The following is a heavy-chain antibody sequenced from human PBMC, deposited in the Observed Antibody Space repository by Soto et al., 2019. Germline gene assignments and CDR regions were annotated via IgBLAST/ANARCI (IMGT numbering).Heavy chain of an antibody. CDR2: IIPIFGTA. V-gene: IGHV1-69*01. D-gene: IGHD3-10*01. CDR3: ARDIVRGVIPIGLFDY. J-gene: IGHJ4*02. Sequence: QVQLVQSGAEVKKPGSSVKVSCKASGGTFSSYAISWVRQAPGQGLEWMGGIIPIFGTANYAQKFQGRVTITADESTSTAYMELSSLRSEDKAVDYCARDIVRGVIPIGLFDYWGQGTLVTVSS. CDR1: GGTFSSYA.